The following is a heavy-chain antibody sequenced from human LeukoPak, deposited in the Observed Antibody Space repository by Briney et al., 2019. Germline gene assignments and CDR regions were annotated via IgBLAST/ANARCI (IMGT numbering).Heavy chain of an antibody. Sequence: ASVKVSCKASGGTFSSYAISWVRQAPGQGLEWIGGIIPIFGTANYAQKFQGRVTITTDESTSTAYMELSSLRSEDTAVYYCARDDSGHGDYEAAFDIWGQGTMVTVSS. CDR2: IIPIFGTA. CDR3: ARDDSGHGDYEAAFDI. J-gene: IGHJ3*02. CDR1: GGTFSSYA. V-gene: IGHV1-69*05. D-gene: IGHD4-17*01.